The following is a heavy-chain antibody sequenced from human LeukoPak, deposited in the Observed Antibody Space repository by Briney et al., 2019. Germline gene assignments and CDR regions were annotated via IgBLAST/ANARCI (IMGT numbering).Heavy chain of an antibody. D-gene: IGHD6-19*01. V-gene: IGHV1-3*01. Sequence: GASVKVSCKASGYTFTSYDINWVRQATGQRLEWMGWINAGNGNTKYSQKFQGRVTITRDTSASTAYMELSSLRSEDTAVYYCARDIEAVALDYWGQGTLVTVSS. J-gene: IGHJ4*02. CDR2: INAGNGNT. CDR3: ARDIEAVALDY. CDR1: GYTFTSYD.